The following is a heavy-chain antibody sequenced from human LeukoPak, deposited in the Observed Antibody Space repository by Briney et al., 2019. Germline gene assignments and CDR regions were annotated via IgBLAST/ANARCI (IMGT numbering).Heavy chain of an antibody. Sequence: GGSLRLSCAASGFTISRYSMNWVRQAPGKGLEWVSSISSSSSYIYYADSVKGRFTISRDNAKNSLYLQMNSLRAEDTAVYYCARGENNYGYYYFDYWGQGTLVTVSS. J-gene: IGHJ4*02. CDR3: ARGENNYGYYYFDY. V-gene: IGHV3-21*01. CDR1: GFTISRYS. D-gene: IGHD5-18*01. CDR2: ISSSSSYI.